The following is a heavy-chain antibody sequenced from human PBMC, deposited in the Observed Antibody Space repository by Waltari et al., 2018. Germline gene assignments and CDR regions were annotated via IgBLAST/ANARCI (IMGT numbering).Heavy chain of an antibody. CDR1: GGSISSGSYY. CDR2: IYTSGST. CDR3: ARFRDAFDI. J-gene: IGHJ3*02. Sequence: QVQLQESGPGLVKPSQTLSLTCTVSGGSISSGSYYWSWIRQPAGKGLEWIGYIYTSGSTNYNPSLKSRVTISVDTSKNQFSLKLSSVTAADTAVYYCARFRDAFDIWGQGTMVTVSS. V-gene: IGHV4-61*09.